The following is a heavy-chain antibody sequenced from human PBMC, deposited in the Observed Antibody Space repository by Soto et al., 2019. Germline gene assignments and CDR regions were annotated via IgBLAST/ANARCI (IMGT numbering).Heavy chain of an antibody. V-gene: IGHV1-69*01. CDR1: GGTFNNYA. CDR3: ASFDGTLVRGGRSSPYEMDV. Sequence: QVLLVQSGPEVKKPGSSVKVSCKASGGTFNNYAINWVRQAPGKGLEWMGGLILTVGTGNHAQKFQGRVTITADESTTTAYMELNSLRSEDTAIYYCASFDGTLVRGGRSSPYEMDVWGQGTTVIVSS. CDR2: LILTVGTG. J-gene: IGHJ6*02. D-gene: IGHD3-10*01.